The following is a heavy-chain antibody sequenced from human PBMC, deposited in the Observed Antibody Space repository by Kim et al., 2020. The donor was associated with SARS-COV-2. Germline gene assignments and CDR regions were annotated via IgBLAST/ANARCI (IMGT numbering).Heavy chain of an antibody. CDR2: ITCNSGSI. J-gene: IGHJ6*02. D-gene: IGHD2-8*01. CDR1: GFTFDDYA. Sequence: GGSLRLSCAASGFTFDDYAMEWVRQAPGKGLEWVAGITCNSGSIGYADSVKGRFAISRDNAKNSLYLQMNSLRTEDTALYYCAGWSYYGMDVWGQGTRVTVSS. CDR3: AGWSYYGMDV. V-gene: IGHV3-9*01.